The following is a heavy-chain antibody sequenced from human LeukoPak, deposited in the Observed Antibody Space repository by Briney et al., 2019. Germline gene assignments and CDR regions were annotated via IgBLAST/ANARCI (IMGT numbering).Heavy chain of an antibody. J-gene: IGHJ4*01. CDR2: INSGGVT. V-gene: IGHV4-34*01. D-gene: IGHD1-1*01. CDR1: GGSFSGYY. Sequence: SETLSLTCTVSGGSFSGYYWSWIRQTPGKGLEWIGEINSGGVTNYHPSLESRGTISLDTCKDRFSLDLRSLTAADTAVYYCARGANWYYFDYWGHGTLVTVSS. CDR3: ARGANWYYFDY.